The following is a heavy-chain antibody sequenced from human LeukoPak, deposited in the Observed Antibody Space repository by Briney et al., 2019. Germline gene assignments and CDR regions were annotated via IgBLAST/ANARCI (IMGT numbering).Heavy chain of an antibody. D-gene: IGHD5-18*01. Sequence: PGRSLRLSCAASGFTFSSYGMHWVRQAPGKGLEWVAVISYDGSNKYHADSVKGRFTISRDNSKNTLYLQMNSLRAEDTAVYYCAKDRSYVDTVYFDYWGQGTLVTVSS. V-gene: IGHV3-30*18. CDR3: AKDRSYVDTVYFDY. CDR2: ISYDGSNK. CDR1: GFTFSSYG. J-gene: IGHJ4*02.